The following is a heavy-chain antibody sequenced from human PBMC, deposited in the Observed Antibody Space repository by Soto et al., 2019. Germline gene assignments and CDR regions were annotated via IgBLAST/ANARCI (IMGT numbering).Heavy chain of an antibody. CDR1: WYTFTDYW. CDR3: ARHYSNFRYSYDAMEL. D-gene: IGHD4-4*01. V-gene: IGHV5-51*01. J-gene: IGHJ6*01. Sequence: GASLKISCKVSWYTFTDYWIGWVRQVPGKGLEWMGIIYPGDSDTRYSPSFQGHVTITVDKSTSTAYLQWNTLKASDTAMYYCARHYSNFRYSYDAMELWGQGTTVTVSS. CDR2: IYPGDSDT.